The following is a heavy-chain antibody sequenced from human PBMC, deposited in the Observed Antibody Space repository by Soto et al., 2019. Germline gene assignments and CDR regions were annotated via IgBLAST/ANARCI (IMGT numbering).Heavy chain of an antibody. D-gene: IGHD2-2*01. V-gene: IGHV3-11*01. J-gene: IGHJ6*03. Sequence: GGSLRLSCAASGFTFSDYYMSWIRQAPGKGLEWVSYISSSGSTIYYADSVKGRFTISRDNAKNSLYLQMNSLRAEDTAVYYCARQGYCSSTSCRTYYMDVWGKGTTVTVSS. CDR1: GFTFSDYY. CDR2: ISSSGSTI. CDR3: ARQGYCSSTSCRTYYMDV.